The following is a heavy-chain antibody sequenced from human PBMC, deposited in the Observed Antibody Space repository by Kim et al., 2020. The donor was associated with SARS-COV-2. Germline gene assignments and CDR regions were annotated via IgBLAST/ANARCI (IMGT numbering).Heavy chain of an antibody. V-gene: IGHV3-7*01. Sequence: GGSLRLSCAASGFTFSNYWMSWVRQAPGKGLEWVANIKEDGSEKDSVDSVKGRFTISRDNAKNSLHLQMNSLTAEDTAVYYCARAPLYYDYVWGSYRVGNYFETWGQGTLVTVSS. CDR3: ARAPLYYDYVWGSYRVGNYFET. J-gene: IGHJ4*02. D-gene: IGHD3-16*02. CDR2: IKEDGSEK. CDR1: GFTFSNYW.